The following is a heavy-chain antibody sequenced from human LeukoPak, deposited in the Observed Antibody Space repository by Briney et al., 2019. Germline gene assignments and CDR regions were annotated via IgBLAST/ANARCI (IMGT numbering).Heavy chain of an antibody. CDR2: IYHSGST. V-gene: IGHV4-34*01. CDR1: GGSFSGYY. CDR3: ARGANTLLWFGELAPFIFDY. J-gene: IGHJ4*02. D-gene: IGHD3-10*01. Sequence: PSETLSLTCAVYGGSFSGYYWSWIRQPPGKGLEWIGEIYHSGSTNYNPSLKSRVTISVDTSKNQFSLKLSSVTAADTAVYYCARGANTLLWFGELAPFIFDYWGQGTLVTVSS.